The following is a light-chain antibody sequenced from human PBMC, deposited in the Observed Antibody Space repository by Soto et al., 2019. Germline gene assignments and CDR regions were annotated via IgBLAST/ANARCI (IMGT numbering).Light chain of an antibody. CDR1: EAISSY. J-gene: IGKJ2*01. CDR3: HQSYSTPYT. Sequence: DIQMTQSPSSLSASVGDRVTITCRASEAISSYLNWYQGKPGQDPKLLIHTASNLHSGVPSRFSGSGSGTDFTLTISSLQPEDFATYYCHQSYSTPYTFGEGTKLDIK. CDR2: TAS. V-gene: IGKV1-39*01.